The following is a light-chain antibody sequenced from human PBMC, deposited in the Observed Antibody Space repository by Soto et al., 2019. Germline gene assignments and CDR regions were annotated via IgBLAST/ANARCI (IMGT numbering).Light chain of an antibody. V-gene: IGKV3-20*01. CDR1: QSVSSIY. Sequence: EIVFTQSPGTLSLSPGERATLSCRASQSVSSIYLAWYQQKPGQAPRLLIYGASSRATGIPDRFSGSGSGTDFTLTISRLEPEDFAVYYCQLYGTSPKTFGQGTRWIP. CDR3: QLYGTSPKT. CDR2: GAS. J-gene: IGKJ1*01.